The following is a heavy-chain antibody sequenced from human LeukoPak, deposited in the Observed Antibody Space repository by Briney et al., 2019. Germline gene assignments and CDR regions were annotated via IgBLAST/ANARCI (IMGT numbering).Heavy chain of an antibody. J-gene: IGHJ4*02. Sequence: ASVKVSCKASGGTFSSYAISWVRQAPGQGLEWMGWMNPNSGNTGYAQKFQGRVTMTRNTSISTAYMELSSLRSEDTAVYYCARPAPAAGAYYFDYWGQGTLVTVSS. CDR3: ARPAPAAGAYYFDY. CDR2: MNPNSGNT. V-gene: IGHV1-8*02. D-gene: IGHD6-13*01. CDR1: GGTFSSYA.